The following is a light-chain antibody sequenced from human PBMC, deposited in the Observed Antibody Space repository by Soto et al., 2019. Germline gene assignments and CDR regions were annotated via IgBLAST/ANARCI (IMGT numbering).Light chain of an antibody. CDR2: ENN. J-gene: IGLJ3*02. CDR1: SSNIGNSF. V-gene: IGLV1-51*02. CDR3: AAWDSSLSAGV. Sequence: QSVLTQPPSVSAAPGQKVTISCSGSSSNIGNSFVSWYLQRPGTAPKLLIHENNKRPSGIPDRFSGTKSGTSATLGITGLQTGDEADYYCAAWDSSLSAGVFSGGTKLTVL.